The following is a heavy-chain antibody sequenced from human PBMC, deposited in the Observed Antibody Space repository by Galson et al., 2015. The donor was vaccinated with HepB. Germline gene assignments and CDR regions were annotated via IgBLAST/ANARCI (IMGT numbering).Heavy chain of an antibody. D-gene: IGHD7-27*01. J-gene: IGHJ3*02. CDR1: GFTFSTYA. V-gene: IGHV3-23*01. Sequence: SLRLSCAASGFTFSTYAMSWVRQAPGKGLEWVSAISASGGSTYYADSVKGRFTVSRDNSKNTLYLLMNSLRAEDTAVYYCARFVTGALESFDIWGQGTMVTVSS. CDR2: ISASGGST. CDR3: ARFVTGALESFDI.